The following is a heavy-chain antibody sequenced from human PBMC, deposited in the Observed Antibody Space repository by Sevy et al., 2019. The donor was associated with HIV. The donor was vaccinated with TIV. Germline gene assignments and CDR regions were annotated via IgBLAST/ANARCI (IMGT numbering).Heavy chain of an antibody. J-gene: IGHJ4*02. CDR3: TRERGGAASRFDY. D-gene: IGHD2-2*01. V-gene: IGHV3-49*03. CDR1: GFTFADYP. CDR2: ITSKSFGGTK. Sequence: GGSLRLSCTASGFTFADYPINWLRQAPGKGLEWVGFITSKSFGGTKEYAASVKGRFTISRDDSKSIAYLQMNSPKAEDTAVYYCTRERGGAASRFDYWGQGTLVTVSS.